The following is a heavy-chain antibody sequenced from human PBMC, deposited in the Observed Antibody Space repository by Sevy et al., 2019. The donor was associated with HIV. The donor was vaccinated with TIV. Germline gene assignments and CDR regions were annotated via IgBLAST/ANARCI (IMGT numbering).Heavy chain of an antibody. CDR2: LFYSGST. CDR3: ARCRSPYGDYATGSFDY. V-gene: IGHV4-61*01. Sequence: SETLSLTCTVSGGSVSTDSYYWSWIRQPPGKGLEWIGYLFYSGSTNYNPSLKRRVTVSLDTSKNQFSLRLSSVTAADTAVYYCARCRSPYGDYATGSFDYWGQRALVTVSS. J-gene: IGHJ4*02. CDR1: GGSVSTDSYY. D-gene: IGHD4-17*01.